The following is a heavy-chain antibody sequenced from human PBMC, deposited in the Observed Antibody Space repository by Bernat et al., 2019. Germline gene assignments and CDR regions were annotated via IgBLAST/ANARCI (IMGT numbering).Heavy chain of an antibody. Sequence: QVQLVQSGAEVKKPGASVKVSCKASGYTFTGYYMHWVRQAPGQGLGWRGWINPNSGGTNYAQKFQGWVTMPWDTSTSTAYMELCRLRSDDTAVYYCARMTYYYDSSGYSPYFDYRGQGTLVTVSS. J-gene: IGHJ4*02. CDR3: ARMTYYYDSSGYSPYFDY. CDR1: GYTFTGYY. D-gene: IGHD3-22*01. CDR2: INPNSGGT. V-gene: IGHV1-2*04.